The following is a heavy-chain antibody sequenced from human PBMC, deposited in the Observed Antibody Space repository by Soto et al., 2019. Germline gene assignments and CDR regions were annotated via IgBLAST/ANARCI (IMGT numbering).Heavy chain of an antibody. D-gene: IGHD6-19*01. Sequence: PGWRLRLSCAASGFIFSNNGMNWVRQAPGKGLEWIAYVSSRTTSIYYAVSVKGRVTISRDNAEKSLYLDMNSLRAEDTAVYYCAKERRPNYGWYGLDYWGQGT. V-gene: IGHV3-48*01. CDR2: VSSRTTSI. J-gene: IGHJ4*02. CDR3: AKERRPNYGWYGLDY. CDR1: GFIFSNNG.